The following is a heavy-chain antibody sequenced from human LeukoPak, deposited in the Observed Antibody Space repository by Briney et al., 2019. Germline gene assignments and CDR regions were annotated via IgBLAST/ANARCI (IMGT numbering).Heavy chain of an antibody. V-gene: IGHV4-39*07. CDR3: ARDGYSSSWLGVMGWFDP. CDR2: IYYSGST. D-gene: IGHD6-13*01. Sequence: PSETLSLTCTVSGGSISSSSYYWGWIRQPPGKGLEWIGSIYYSGSTNYNPSLKSRVTISVDTSKNQFSLKLSSVTAADTAVYYCARDGYSSSWLGVMGWFDPWGQGTLVTVSS. CDR1: GGSISSSSYY. J-gene: IGHJ5*02.